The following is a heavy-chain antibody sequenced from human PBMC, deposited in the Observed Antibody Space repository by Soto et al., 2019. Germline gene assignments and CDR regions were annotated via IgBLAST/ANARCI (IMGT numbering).Heavy chain of an antibody. CDR3: ARSRIVVVDSDY. CDR2: INAGNGNT. V-gene: IGHV1-3*01. CDR1: GYTFTSYA. J-gene: IGHJ4*02. D-gene: IGHD3-22*01. Sequence: ASVKVSCKASGYTFTSYAMHWVRQAPGQRLEWMGWINAGNGNTKYSQKFQGRVTITRDTSASTAYMELSSLRSEDTAVYYCARSRIVVVDSDYWGQGTLVTVSS.